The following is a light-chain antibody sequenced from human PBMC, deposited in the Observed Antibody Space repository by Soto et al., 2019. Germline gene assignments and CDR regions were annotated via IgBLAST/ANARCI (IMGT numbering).Light chain of an antibody. Sequence: EIVMTQSPATLSVSPGERATLSCRASQSVSNSYLAWYQQKPGQAPRLLIYGSSSRATGIPDRFSGSGSGTDFTLTISRLEPEDFAVYYCQQYGGSPRTFGQGTKVEIK. J-gene: IGKJ1*01. CDR2: GSS. CDR3: QQYGGSPRT. CDR1: QSVSNSY. V-gene: IGKV3-20*01.